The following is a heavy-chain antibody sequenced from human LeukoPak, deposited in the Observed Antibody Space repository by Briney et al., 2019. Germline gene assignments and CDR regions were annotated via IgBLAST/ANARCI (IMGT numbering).Heavy chain of an antibody. V-gene: IGHV3-15*01. D-gene: IGHD3-10*01. CDR1: GFTFSNAW. CDR3: TTGRARGSGSYYSDY. CDR2: IKSKTDGGTT. Sequence: GGSLRLSCAASGFTFSNAWMSWVRQAPGKGLEWVGRIKSKTDGGTTDYAAPVKGRFTISRDDSKNTLYLQMNSLKTEDTAVYYCTTGRARGSGSYYSDYWGQGTLVTVSS. J-gene: IGHJ4*02.